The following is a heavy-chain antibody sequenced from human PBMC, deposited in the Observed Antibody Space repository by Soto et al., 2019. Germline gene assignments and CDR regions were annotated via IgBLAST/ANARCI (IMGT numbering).Heavy chain of an antibody. V-gene: IGHV3-30-3*01. J-gene: IGHJ4*02. D-gene: IGHD3-10*01. Sequence: QVQLVESGGGVVQPGSSLTLSCAASGFTFSSYVIHWVRQTPDKGLEWVAFISRDGSNSYYADSVKGRFTISRDNSKNTLYLEMNSLRAEDTAVYYCARDDEGGSDCDLGYWGQGTLVTVSS. CDR1: GFTFSSYV. CDR2: ISRDGSNS. CDR3: ARDDEGGSDCDLGY.